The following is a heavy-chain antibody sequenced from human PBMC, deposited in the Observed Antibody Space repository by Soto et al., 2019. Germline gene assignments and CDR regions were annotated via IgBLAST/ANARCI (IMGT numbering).Heavy chain of an antibody. CDR2: TSGSGDGT. D-gene: IGHD2-8*01. V-gene: IGHV3-23*01. Sequence: GGSLRLSCAASGFSVSDYAMSWVHQAPGKGLEWVSSTSGSGDGTYYGDSVKGRFTLSRDTSQKTLYLQMNNLRGEDTAVYFCTKSRRSVLMVYGFGGMDVWGRGTTVTVSS. CDR3: TKSRRSVLMVYGFGGMDV. J-gene: IGHJ6*02. CDR1: GFSVSDYA.